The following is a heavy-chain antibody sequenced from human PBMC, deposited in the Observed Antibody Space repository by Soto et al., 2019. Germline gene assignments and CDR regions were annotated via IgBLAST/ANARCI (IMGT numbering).Heavy chain of an antibody. V-gene: IGHV5-51*01. CDR1: GYSFTNYW. D-gene: IGHD3-22*01. CDR2: IYPCDSDT. CDR3: ARSDCYDSRVPFY. J-gene: IGHJ4*02. Sequence: GESLKISCKGSGYSFTNYWIGWVRQMPGKGLEMRGVIYPCDSDTRYSPSVQGQVTISADKSISTAYLQWSSLKASDNAMYYCARSDCYDSRVPFYWGPGTLVTVSS.